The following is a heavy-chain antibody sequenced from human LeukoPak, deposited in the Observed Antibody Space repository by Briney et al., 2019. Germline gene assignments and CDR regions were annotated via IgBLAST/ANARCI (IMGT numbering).Heavy chain of an antibody. J-gene: IGHJ4*02. D-gene: IGHD6-13*01. CDR2: IRASGGET. V-gene: IGHV3-23*01. Sequence: GGSLRLSCAASGFTFSFYAMSWVRQAPGKGPEWVSGIRASGGETYYAHYVKGRVTVTRDNSSNTLDLQMNSLRAEDTAVYYCAKYDNSWYKGGYFDYWGQGALVTVSS. CDR3: AKYDNSWYKGGYFDY. CDR1: GFTFSFYA.